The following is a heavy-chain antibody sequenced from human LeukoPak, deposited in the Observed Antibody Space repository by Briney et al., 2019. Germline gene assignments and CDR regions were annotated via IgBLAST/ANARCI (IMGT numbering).Heavy chain of an antibody. CDR3: AKDLDTAMAN. Sequence: PGRSLRLSCAASGFTFSNYAMHWVRQAPGKGLDWVAIISSDKNNKYYADSVKGRFTISRDNSENTLYLQMNSLRAEDTAVYYCAKDLDTAMANWGQGTLVTVSS. J-gene: IGHJ4*02. CDR1: GFTFSNYA. V-gene: IGHV3-30-3*01. CDR2: ISSDKNNK. D-gene: IGHD5-18*01.